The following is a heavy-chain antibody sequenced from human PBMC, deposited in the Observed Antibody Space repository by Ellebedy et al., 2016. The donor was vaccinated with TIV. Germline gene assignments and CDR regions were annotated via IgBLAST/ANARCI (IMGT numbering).Heavy chain of an antibody. D-gene: IGHD6-19*01. CDR2: ISGLGHAT. J-gene: IGHJ4*02. CDR3: AKDHGYASAWYIDY. V-gene: IGHV3-23*01. CDR1: GFSFSSYG. Sequence: PGGSLRLSCAASGFSFSSYGMNWVRQAPGKGLEWVAGISGLGHATMYAEDVQGRFTISRDNSKKTLDLEMNSLSAADTAVYYCAKDHGYASAWYIDYWGQGTLVTVSS.